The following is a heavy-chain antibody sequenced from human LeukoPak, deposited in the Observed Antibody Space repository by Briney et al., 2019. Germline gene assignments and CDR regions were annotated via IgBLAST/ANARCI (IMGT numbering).Heavy chain of an antibody. CDR1: GFTFSSYG. V-gene: IGHV3-30*18. D-gene: IGHD5-18*01. Sequence: PGGSLRLSCAASGFTFSSYGMHWVRQAPGKGLDWVAVISNDGSKKYYVDSVKGRFTISRDNSKNTLSLQVSSLRTEDTAVYYCAKDRYSYAFEYSDSWGQGTLVTVSS. CDR3: AKDRYSYAFEYSDS. CDR2: ISNDGSKK. J-gene: IGHJ4*02.